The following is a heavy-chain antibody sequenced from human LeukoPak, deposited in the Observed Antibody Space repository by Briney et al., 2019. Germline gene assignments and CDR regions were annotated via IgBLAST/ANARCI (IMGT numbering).Heavy chain of an antibody. CDR2: IILIFGTA. D-gene: IGHD6-19*01. Sequence: SVKVSCKASGGTFSSYAISWVRQAPGQGLEWMGGIILIFGTANYAQKFQGRVTITADESTSTAYMELSSLRSEDTAVYYCARPLAVAGTTSTDAFDIWGQGTMVTVSS. V-gene: IGHV1-69*13. CDR1: GGTFSSYA. CDR3: ARPLAVAGTTSTDAFDI. J-gene: IGHJ3*02.